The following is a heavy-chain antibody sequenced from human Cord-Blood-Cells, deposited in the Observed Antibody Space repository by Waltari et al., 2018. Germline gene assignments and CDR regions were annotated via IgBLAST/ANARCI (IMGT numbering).Heavy chain of an antibody. CDR1: GYTFTGYY. Sequence: QVQLVQSGAEVKKPGDSVKVSCKASGYTFTGYYMHWVRKAPGQGLEWMGWINPNSGGTNYAQKFQGRVTMTRDTSISTAYMELSRLRSDDTAVYYCARDSGSYFTSFDYWGQGTLVTVSS. V-gene: IGHV1-2*02. CDR3: ARDSGSYFTSFDY. CDR2: INPNSGGT. J-gene: IGHJ4*02. D-gene: IGHD1-26*01.